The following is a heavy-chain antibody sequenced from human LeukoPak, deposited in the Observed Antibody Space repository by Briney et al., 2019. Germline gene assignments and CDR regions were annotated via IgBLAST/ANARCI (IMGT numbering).Heavy chain of an antibody. CDR3: ARVDYDILTGYSDVYFDY. D-gene: IGHD3-9*01. V-gene: IGHV1-3*01. Sequence: GASVKVSCKASGYTFTSYAMHWVRQAPGQRLEWMGRINAGNGNTKYSQKFQGRVTITRDTSASTAYMELSSLRSEDTAGYYCARVDYDILTGYSDVYFDYWGQGTLVTVSS. J-gene: IGHJ4*02. CDR2: INAGNGNT. CDR1: GYTFTSYA.